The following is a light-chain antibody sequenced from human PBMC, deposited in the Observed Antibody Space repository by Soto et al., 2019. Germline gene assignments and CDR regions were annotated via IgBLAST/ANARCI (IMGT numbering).Light chain of an antibody. Sequence: ETVLTQSPGTLSLSPGERATLSCRASQSVSSRYLAWYQQKPGQAPRLLIYGASSRATGIPDRFSGSGSGTEFTLTISRLEPEDFAVYYWQQYITSPPMYTFGQGTQLEIK. CDR1: QSVSSRY. CDR2: GAS. CDR3: QQYITSPPMYT. J-gene: IGKJ2*01. V-gene: IGKV3-20*01.